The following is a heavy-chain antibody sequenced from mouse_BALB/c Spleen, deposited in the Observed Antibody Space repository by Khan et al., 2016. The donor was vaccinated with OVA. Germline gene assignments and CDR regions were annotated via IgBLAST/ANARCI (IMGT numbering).Heavy chain of an antibody. CDR3: ATHSYRYAFTY. CDR2: IWNGGNT. V-gene: IGHV2-2*01. J-gene: IGHJ3*01. Sequence: QVQLKQSGPGLVQPSQSLSITCTVTGFSLTTYGIHWVRQSPGKGLEWLGVIWNGGNTDYNAPFITRLNISQDNYKSQVFFKMNSLHAYDPAISYCATHSYRYAFTYWGQGTLFTVSA. CDR1: GFSLTTYG. D-gene: IGHD2-12*01.